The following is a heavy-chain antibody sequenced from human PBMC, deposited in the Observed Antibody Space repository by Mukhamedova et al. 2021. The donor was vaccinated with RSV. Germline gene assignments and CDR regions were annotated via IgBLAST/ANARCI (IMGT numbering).Heavy chain of an antibody. V-gene: IGHV3-66*02. CDR2: IYSGGTT. Sequence: GFSVEYSYLTWVRQAPGKGLEWVSLIYSGGTTYYADSVKGRFTISRDTSKNTVYLQMDSLTAEDTAVYYCARDAGYDSGRTYFD. J-gene: IGHJ4*01. CDR3: ARDAGYDSGRTYFD. CDR1: GFSVEYSY. D-gene: IGHD5-12*01.